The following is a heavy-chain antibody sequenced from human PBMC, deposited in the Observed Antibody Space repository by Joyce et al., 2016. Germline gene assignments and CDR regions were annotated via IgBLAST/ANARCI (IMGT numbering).Heavy chain of an antibody. CDR2: IYSEGST. CDR1: GFNVSSNY. Sequence: EVQLVESGGGLIQPGGSLRLSCAASGFNVSSNYMSWVRQAPGKGLEWASVIYSEGSTYYAESVKGRFTISRDNSKNTVYLQMNTLRGEDTAVYYCARVQYCSGGICYDNDAFDTWGQGTMVTVSS. D-gene: IGHD2-15*01. V-gene: IGHV3-53*01. J-gene: IGHJ3*02. CDR3: ARVQYCSGGICYDNDAFDT.